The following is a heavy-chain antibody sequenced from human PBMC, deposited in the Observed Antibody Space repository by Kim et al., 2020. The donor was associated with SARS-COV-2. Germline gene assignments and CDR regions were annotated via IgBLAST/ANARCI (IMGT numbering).Heavy chain of an antibody. CDR2: ISYDGSNK. CDR1: GFTLRSYG. V-gene: IGHV3-30*18. Sequence: GGSLRLSCAASGFTLRSYGMHWVRQAPGKGLEWVAVISYDGSNKNYADSVKGRFTISRDNSKNTLYLQMNSLRAEDTAVYYCAKESGSGSYYAWTYYYYGMHVWGQGTPVTVSS. CDR3: AKESGSGSYYAWTYYYYGMHV. D-gene: IGHD3-10*01. J-gene: IGHJ6*02.